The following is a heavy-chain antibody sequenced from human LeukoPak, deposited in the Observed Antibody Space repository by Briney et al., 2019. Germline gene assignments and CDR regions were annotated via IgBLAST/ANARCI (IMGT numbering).Heavy chain of an antibody. Sequence: ASVKVSCKASGYTFTSYDINWVRQATGQGLEWMGWMNPNSGNTGYAQKFQGRVTITRNTSISTAYMELSSLRSEDTAVYYCAREFLGYYYMDVWGKGTTVTVSS. CDR2: MNPNSGNT. CDR3: AREFLGYYYMDV. D-gene: IGHD3-3*01. CDR1: GYTFTSYD. J-gene: IGHJ6*03. V-gene: IGHV1-8*03.